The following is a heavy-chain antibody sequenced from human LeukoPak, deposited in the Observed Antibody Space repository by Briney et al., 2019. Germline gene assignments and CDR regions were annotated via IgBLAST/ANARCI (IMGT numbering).Heavy chain of an antibody. CDR3: ARGLTQTYYYGMDA. CDR1: GGSFSGYY. V-gene: IGHV4-34*01. Sequence: PSETLSLTCAVYGGSFSGYYWSWIRQPPGKGLEWIGEINHSGSTNYNPSLKSRVTISVDTSKNQFSLKLSSVTAADTAVYYCARGLTQTYYYGMDAWGQGTTVTVSS. J-gene: IGHJ6*02. CDR2: INHSGST.